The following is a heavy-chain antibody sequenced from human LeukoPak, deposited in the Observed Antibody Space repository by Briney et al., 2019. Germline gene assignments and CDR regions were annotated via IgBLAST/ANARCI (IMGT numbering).Heavy chain of an antibody. CDR2: IYSGGST. CDR1: GFTVSSNY. Sequence: GGSLRLSCAASGFTVSSNYMSWFRQAPGKGLEWVAVIYSGGSTYYADSVKGRFTISRDSSKNTLYLQMTSLRAEDTAVYYCASGSGSYRTPYYYMDVWGTGTTVTVSS. J-gene: IGHJ6*03. V-gene: IGHV3-53*01. D-gene: IGHD3-10*01. CDR3: ASGSGSYRTPYYYMDV.